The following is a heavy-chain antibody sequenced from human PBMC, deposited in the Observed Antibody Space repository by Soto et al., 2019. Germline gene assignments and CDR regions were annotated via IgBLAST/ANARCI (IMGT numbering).Heavy chain of an antibody. CDR3: SREVQPGVRREYDY. Sequence: EAHLVESGGGLVKPGGSLRLSCEASAFTFGSHTMNWVRQAPGKGLGWVSSINSGGSRAFYADSVKGRFTISRDNAKNSLYLQMNSLRADDAAVYYCSREVQPGVRREYDYWGQGALVTVSS. V-gene: IGHV3-21*01. J-gene: IGHJ4*02. CDR1: AFTFGSHT. CDR2: INSGGSRA. D-gene: IGHD1-1*01.